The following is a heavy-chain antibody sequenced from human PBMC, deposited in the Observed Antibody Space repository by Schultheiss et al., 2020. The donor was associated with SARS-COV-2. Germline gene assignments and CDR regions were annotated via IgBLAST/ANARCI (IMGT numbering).Heavy chain of an antibody. CDR1: GYSFTSYW. Sequence: GESLKISCKGSGYSFTSYWIGWVRQMPGKGLEWMGIIYPGDSDIRYSPSFQGQVTISADKSINTTYLQWSSLKASDTAMYFCARHLVHRFDPWGQGTLVTVSS. CDR2: IYPGDSDI. D-gene: IGHD3-10*01. J-gene: IGHJ5*02. V-gene: IGHV5-51*01. CDR3: ARHLVHRFDP.